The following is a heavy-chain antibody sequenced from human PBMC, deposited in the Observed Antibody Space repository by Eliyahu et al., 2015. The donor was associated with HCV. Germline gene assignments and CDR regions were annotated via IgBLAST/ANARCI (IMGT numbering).Heavy chain of an antibody. CDR1: GFTFSNQW. V-gene: IGHV3-7*03. J-gene: IGHJ4*02. Sequence: EVQVVESGGGLVQPGGSLRLSCATSGFTFSNQWMDWVRQTPGKGLEWVGNINQDGSKKNYVDSVKGRFTISRDNAKNSLYVQMNSLRVEDTAVYYCGDSGIGYWGQGILVTVSS. CDR3: GDSGIGY. CDR2: INQDGSKK. D-gene: IGHD1-26*01.